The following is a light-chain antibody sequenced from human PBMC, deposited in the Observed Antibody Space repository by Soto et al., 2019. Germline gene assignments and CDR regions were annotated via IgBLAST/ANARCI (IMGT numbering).Light chain of an antibody. Sequence: DIQRTQSPSTLSGSVGDRVTITCRASQTISSWLAWYQQKPGKAPKLLIYKASTLKSGVPSRFSGSGSGTEFTLTISSLQPDDFATYYCQQSYSTPLTFGQGTKVDIK. J-gene: IGKJ1*01. V-gene: IGKV1-5*03. CDR3: QQSYSTPLT. CDR2: KAS. CDR1: QTISSW.